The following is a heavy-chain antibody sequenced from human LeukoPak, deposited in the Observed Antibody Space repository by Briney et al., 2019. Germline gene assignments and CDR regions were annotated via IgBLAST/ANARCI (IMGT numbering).Heavy chain of an antibody. J-gene: IGHJ5*02. D-gene: IGHD2-21*01. CDR3: ARVKAISEFDP. CDR1: GFTFSSYA. Sequence: GGSLRLSCAASGFTFSSYAMSWVRQAPGKGLEWVSAISGSGGSTYYADSVKGRFTISRDNAKNSLYLQMNSLRAEDTAVYYCARVKAISEFDPWGQGTLVTVSS. V-gene: IGHV3-23*01. CDR2: ISGSGGST.